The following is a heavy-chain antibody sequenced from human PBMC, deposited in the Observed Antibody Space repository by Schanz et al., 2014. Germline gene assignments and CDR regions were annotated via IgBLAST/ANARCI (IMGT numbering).Heavy chain of an antibody. Sequence: EVQLVESGGGLVQPGGSLRLSCAASGFTFSSYWMHWVRQVPGKGLVWVSAISGGGGTTYYAGSVKGRFTISRDNSKNTLFLQMNSLRAEDTAVYYCAKVRYSSGWRGDYFDEWGQGTLVTVAS. J-gene: IGHJ4*02. CDR1: GFTFSSYW. V-gene: IGHV3-23*04. D-gene: IGHD6-25*01. CDR2: ISGGGGTT. CDR3: AKVRYSSGWRGDYFDE.